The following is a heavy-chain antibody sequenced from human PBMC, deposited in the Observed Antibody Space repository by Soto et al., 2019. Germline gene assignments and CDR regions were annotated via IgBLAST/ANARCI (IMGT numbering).Heavy chain of an antibody. J-gene: IGHJ2*01. V-gene: IGHV3-30*18. Sequence: QVQLVESGGGVVQPGRSLRLSCAASGFTFSNYGMHWVRQAPGKGLEWVAVMSYDGSNKYYADSVKGRFTISRDNSKNTLYLQMNSMRAEDTAVYYCAKDLSIVVVTATRGGYFDLSGRGTLVTVSS. D-gene: IGHD2-21*02. CDR3: AKDLSIVVVTATRGGYFDL. CDR2: MSYDGSNK. CDR1: GFTFSNYG.